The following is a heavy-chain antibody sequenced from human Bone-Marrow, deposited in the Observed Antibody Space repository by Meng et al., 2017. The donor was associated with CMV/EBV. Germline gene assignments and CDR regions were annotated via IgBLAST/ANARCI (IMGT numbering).Heavy chain of an antibody. CDR3: AREYRSSSDY. D-gene: IGHD6-6*01. CDR2: INPNSGGT. V-gene: IGHV1-2*02. J-gene: IGHJ4*02. CDR1: GYTFTGYY. Sequence: ASVKVSCKASGYTFTGYYMHWVRQAPGQGLEWMGWINPNSGGTNYAQKFQGRVTMTRDTSISTAYMELSSLRSEDTAVYLCAREYRSSSDYWGQGTLVTVSS.